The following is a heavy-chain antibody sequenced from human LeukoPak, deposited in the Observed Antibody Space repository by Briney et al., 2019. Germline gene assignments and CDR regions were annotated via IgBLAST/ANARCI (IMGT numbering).Heavy chain of an antibody. CDR3: ARSRAFNSGAFDP. J-gene: IGHJ5*02. D-gene: IGHD1-26*01. CDR2: IYNGVNT. CDR1: GGSISSYY. Sequence: SETLSLNCTVSGGSISSYYWTWIRQPPGKGVEWIAHIYNGVNTNYNPSLKSRVTISVDTSKNQFSLRLNSVTAADTAVYYCARSRAFNSGAFDPWGQGSLVTVSS. V-gene: IGHV4-59*01.